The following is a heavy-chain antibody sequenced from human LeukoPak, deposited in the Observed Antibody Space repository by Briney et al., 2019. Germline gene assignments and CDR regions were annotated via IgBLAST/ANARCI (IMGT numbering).Heavy chain of an antibody. Sequence: ASVKVSCKASGYTFTSYYMHWVRQAPGQGLEWMGIINPSGGSTSYAQKFQGRVTMTRDTSTSTGYMELSSLRSEGTAVYYCAKDRQEYQLLSDYYGMDVWGKGTTVTVSS. J-gene: IGHJ6*04. V-gene: IGHV1-46*01. CDR3: AKDRQEYQLLSDYYGMDV. D-gene: IGHD2-2*01. CDR2: INPSGGST. CDR1: GYTFTSYY.